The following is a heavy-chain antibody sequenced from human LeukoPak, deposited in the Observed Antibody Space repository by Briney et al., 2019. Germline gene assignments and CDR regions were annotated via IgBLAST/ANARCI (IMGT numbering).Heavy chain of an antibody. CDR3: ARDRDFDNAFDI. J-gene: IGHJ3*02. CDR1: GYTFTSYG. Sequence: ASVKVSCKASGYTFTSYGISWVRQAPGQGLEWMGWISAYNGNTNYAQKLQGRVTMTTDTSTSTAYMELRSLGSDDTAVYYCARDRDFDNAFDIWGQGTMVTVSS. D-gene: IGHD3-10*01. V-gene: IGHV1-18*01. CDR2: ISAYNGNT.